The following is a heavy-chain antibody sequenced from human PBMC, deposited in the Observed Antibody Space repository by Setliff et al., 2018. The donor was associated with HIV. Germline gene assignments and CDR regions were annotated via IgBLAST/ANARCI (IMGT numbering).Heavy chain of an antibody. CDR2: IYYSGNT. V-gene: IGHV4-39*01. CDR3: ARQSGYTRGWDIFGLVAGSFDI. CDR1: DGSISSSSYY. J-gene: IGHJ3*02. D-gene: IGHD3-3*01. Sequence: NPSETLSLTCNVSDGSISSSSYYWAWIRQPPGKGLEWIGTIYYSGNTYYRPSLKSRVTVSIDTSKNQFPLRLNSVTAADTAVYYCARQSGYTRGWDIFGLVAGSFDIWGQGTMVTVSS.